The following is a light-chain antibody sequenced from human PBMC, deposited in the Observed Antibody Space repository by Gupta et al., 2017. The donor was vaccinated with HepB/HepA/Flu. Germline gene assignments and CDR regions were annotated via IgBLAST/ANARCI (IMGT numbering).Light chain of an antibody. CDR3: QSYDSRLSGSPV. CDR2: DNN. CDR1: SSTIGAGFP. Sequence: QSVLAQPPSVSGAPGQRITISWIGSSSTIGAGFPVHWYQQLPETVPNLLIPDNNNRPSGVPDRFSASNYGTSASLAITGLQAEEEAHYYYQSYDSRLSGSPVFGGGTKLTVL. V-gene: IGLV1-40*01. J-gene: IGLJ2*01.